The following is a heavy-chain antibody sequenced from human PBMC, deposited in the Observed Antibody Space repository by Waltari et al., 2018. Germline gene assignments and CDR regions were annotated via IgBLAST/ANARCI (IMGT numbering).Heavy chain of an antibody. CDR3: ARAHDYGDYVD. CDR1: GYTFTSYA. J-gene: IGHJ4*02. CDR2: INAGNGNT. Sequence: QVQLVQSGAEVKKPGASVKVSCKASGYTFTSYAMHWVRQAPGQRLEWMGWINAGNGNTKYAQKFQGRVTITRDTSASTAYMELSSLRSEDTVVYYCARAHDYGDYVDWGQGTLVTVSS. D-gene: IGHD4-17*01. V-gene: IGHV1-3*01.